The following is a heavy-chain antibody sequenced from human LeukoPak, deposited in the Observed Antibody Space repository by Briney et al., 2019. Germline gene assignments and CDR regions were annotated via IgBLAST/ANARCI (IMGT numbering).Heavy chain of an antibody. D-gene: IGHD3-9*01. CDR1: GYTFTGYY. J-gene: IGHJ4*02. Sequence: ASVKVSCKASGYTFTGYYMHWVRQAPGQGLEWMGRINPNSGGTNYAQKFQGRVTMTRNTSISTAYMELSSLRSEDTAVYYCARGGVRYFDWLLDYWGQGTLVTVSS. CDR3: ARGGVRYFDWLLDY. CDR2: INPNSGGT. V-gene: IGHV1-2*06.